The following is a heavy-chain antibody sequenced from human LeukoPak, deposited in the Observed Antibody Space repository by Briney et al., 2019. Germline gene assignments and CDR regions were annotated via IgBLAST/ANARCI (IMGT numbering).Heavy chain of an antibody. D-gene: IGHD1-26*01. Sequence: ASVKVSCKASGYTFTSFGISWVRQAPGQGLEWMGWTSAHNDDTNYAETLQGRLTMTTDISTSTAYMELTSLRSDGTAVYYFARDWDSRIDYFDPWGQGTLVIVSS. V-gene: IGHV1-18*01. J-gene: IGHJ4*02. CDR1: GYTFTSFG. CDR3: ARDWDSRIDYFDP. CDR2: TSAHNDDT.